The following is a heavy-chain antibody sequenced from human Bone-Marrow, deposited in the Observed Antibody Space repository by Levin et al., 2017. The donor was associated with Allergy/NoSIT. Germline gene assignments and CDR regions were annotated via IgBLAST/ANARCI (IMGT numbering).Heavy chain of an antibody. CDR1: GYTFTNYG. V-gene: IGHV1-18*01. D-gene: IGHD3-22*01. CDR2: ISGYNGDT. CDR3: ARDKFAYYYDSSGYYYGGTFDR. J-gene: IGHJ5*02. Sequence: GASVKVSCKASGYTFTNYGISWLRQAPGQRLEWMGWISGYNGDTIYAQRVQGRVTMTTDTSTTTAYMELRGLKSDDTAVYHCARDKFAYYYDSSGYYYGGTFDRWGQGTLVTVSS.